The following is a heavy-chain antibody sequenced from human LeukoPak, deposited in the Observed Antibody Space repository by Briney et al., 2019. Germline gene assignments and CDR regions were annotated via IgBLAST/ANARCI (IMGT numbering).Heavy chain of an antibody. CDR3: ARERRTGTRDYYHYMDV. D-gene: IGHD1-14*01. Sequence: PSETLSLTCAVYGGSFSGYYWSWIRQPPGKGLEWIGEINHSGSTNYNPSLKSRVTISVDTSKNQFSLKLSSVTAADTAVYYCARERRTGTRDYYHYMDVWGKGTTVTVSS. CDR2: INHSGST. V-gene: IGHV4-34*01. J-gene: IGHJ6*03. CDR1: GGSFSGYY.